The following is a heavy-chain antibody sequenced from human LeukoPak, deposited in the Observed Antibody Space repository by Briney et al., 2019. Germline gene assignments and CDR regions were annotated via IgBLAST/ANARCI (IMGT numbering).Heavy chain of an antibody. CDR1: ADTFTNYG. V-gene: IGHV1-18*01. CDR3: ARGWINTYYVDY. Sequence: AAVKVSFKAPADTFTNYGITWVRQAPGQGLEWMGWISTNNGHTNYAQDLQDRVTMTTDSSTSTAYLELRSLRSDDTAVYYCARGWINTYYVDYWGQGTLVTVSS. D-gene: IGHD2-2*03. CDR2: ISTNNGHT. J-gene: IGHJ4*02.